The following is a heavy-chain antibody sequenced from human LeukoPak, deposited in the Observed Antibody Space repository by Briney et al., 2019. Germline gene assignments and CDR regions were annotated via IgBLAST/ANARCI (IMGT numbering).Heavy chain of an antibody. V-gene: IGHV4-34*01. CDR2: IHHSGGA. Sequence: PSETLSLTCAVSGGSFSGDYWSWIRQPPGKGLEWIGDIHHSGGANYNPSLKSRVTISVDTSKNQFSLKLSSVTAADTAVYYRARNFDLWGRGTLVTVSS. CDR1: GGSFSGDY. J-gene: IGHJ2*01. CDR3: ARNFDL.